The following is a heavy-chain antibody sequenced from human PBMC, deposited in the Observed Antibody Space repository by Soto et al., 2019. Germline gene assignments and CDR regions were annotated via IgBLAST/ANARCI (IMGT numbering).Heavy chain of an antibody. CDR3: ANDRGYSYLRYYFDY. CDR2: ISYDGSNK. Sequence: GGSLRLSCAASGFTFSSYGMHWVRQAPGKGLEWVAVISYDGSNKYYADSVKGRFTISRDNSKNTLYLQMNSLRAEDTAVYYCANDRGYSYLRYYFDYWGQGTLVTVSS. CDR1: GFTFSSYG. V-gene: IGHV3-30*18. D-gene: IGHD5-18*01. J-gene: IGHJ4*02.